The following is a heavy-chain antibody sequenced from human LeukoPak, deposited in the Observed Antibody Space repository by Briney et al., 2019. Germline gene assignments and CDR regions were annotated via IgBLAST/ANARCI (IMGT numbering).Heavy chain of an antibody. Sequence: GASVRVSCKASGYTFTGYYMHWVRQAPGQGLEWMGWINPNSGGTNYAQKFQGRVTMTRDTSISTAYMELSRLRSDDTAVYYCASLPYIVVVVAATQKDAFDIWGQGTMVTVSS. D-gene: IGHD2-15*01. V-gene: IGHV1-2*02. J-gene: IGHJ3*02. CDR2: INPNSGGT. CDR1: GYTFTGYY. CDR3: ASLPYIVVVVAATQKDAFDI.